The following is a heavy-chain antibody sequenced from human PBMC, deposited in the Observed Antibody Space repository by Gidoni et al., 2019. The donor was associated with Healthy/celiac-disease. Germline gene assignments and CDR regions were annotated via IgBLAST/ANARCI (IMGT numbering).Heavy chain of an antibody. J-gene: IGHJ4*02. CDR2: INHSGST. D-gene: IGHD2-15*01. CDR1: GGSFSGYY. V-gene: IGHV4-34*01. CDR3: AENYCSGGSCYSG. Sequence: QVQLQQWGAGLLKPSETLSLTCAVYGGSFSGYYWSWIRQPPGKGLEWIGEINHSGSTNYNPSLKSRVTISGDTSKNQFSLKLSSVTAADTAVYYCAENYCSGGSCYSGWGQGTLVTVSS.